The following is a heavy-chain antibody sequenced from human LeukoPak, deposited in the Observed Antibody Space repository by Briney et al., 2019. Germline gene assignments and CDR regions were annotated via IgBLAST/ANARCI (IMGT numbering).Heavy chain of an antibody. V-gene: IGHV4-39*01. CDR2: IYNSGTT. J-gene: IGHJ4*01. Sequence: SETLSLTCTVSGGSISSYYWDWIRQPPGKGLEWIGSIYNSGTTYYNPSPKSRVTISVDTSKNQFSLKVSSVTAADTAVYYCASRVYGLGSFNYWGQGTLVTVSS. D-gene: IGHD3-10*01. CDR1: GGSISSYY. CDR3: ASRVYGLGSFNY.